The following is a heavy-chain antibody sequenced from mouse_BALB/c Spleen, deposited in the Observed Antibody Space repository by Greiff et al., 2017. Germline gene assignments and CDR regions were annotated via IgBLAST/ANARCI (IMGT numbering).Heavy chain of an antibody. Sequence: EVHLVESGPGLVKPSQSLSLTCSVTGYSITSGYYWNWIRQFPGNKLEWMGYISYDGSNNYNPSLKNRISITRDTSKNQFFLKLNSVTTEDTATYYCAKEKITYFDYWGQGTTLTVSS. CDR1: GYSITSGYY. J-gene: IGHJ2*01. CDR2: ISYDGSN. V-gene: IGHV3-6*02. CDR3: AKEKITYFDY. D-gene: IGHD1-3*01.